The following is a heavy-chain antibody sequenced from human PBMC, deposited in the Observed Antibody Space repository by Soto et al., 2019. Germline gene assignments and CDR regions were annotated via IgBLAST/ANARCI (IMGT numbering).Heavy chain of an antibody. CDR2: IYYSGST. Sequence: SETLSLTCTFSGGSVFSSGHYWSWIRQPPGKVLEWIGYIYYSGSTNYNPSLKSRVTISVDTSKNQFSLKLSSVTAADTAVYYCARDSGYSSSWYRLDYYYYGMDVWGQGTTVTVS. J-gene: IGHJ6*02. D-gene: IGHD6-13*01. CDR3: ARDSGYSSSWYRLDYYYYGMDV. V-gene: IGHV4-61*08. CDR1: GGSVFSSGHY.